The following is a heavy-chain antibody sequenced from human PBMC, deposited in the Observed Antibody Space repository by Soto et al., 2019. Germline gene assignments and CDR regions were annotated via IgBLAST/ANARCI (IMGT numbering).Heavy chain of an antibody. CDR3: ARASAYTLDY. Sequence: GGSLRLSCAASGFTFSIYEMYWVRQAPGKGLEWVSYSSSSGSTIFYADSVKGRFTISRDNAKNSLYLQMNSLRGEDTALYYCARASAYTLDYWGQGTLVTVSS. CDR1: GFTFSIYE. J-gene: IGHJ4*02. CDR2: SSSSGSTI. V-gene: IGHV3-48*03. D-gene: IGHD4-4*01.